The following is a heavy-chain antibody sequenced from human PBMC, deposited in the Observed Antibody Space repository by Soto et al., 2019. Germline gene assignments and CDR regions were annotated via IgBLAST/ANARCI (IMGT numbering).Heavy chain of an antibody. CDR2: IYHSGST. D-gene: IGHD5-12*01. J-gene: IGHJ5*02. CDR3: ARVAYSDYSNWFDP. CDR1: GGSISSGGYS. Sequence: SETLSLTCAVSGGSISSGGYSWSWIRQPPGKGLEWIGYIYHSGSTYYNPSLKSRVTISVDRSKNQFSLKLSSVTAADTAVYYCARVAYSDYSNWFDPWGQGTLVTVSS. V-gene: IGHV4-30-2*01.